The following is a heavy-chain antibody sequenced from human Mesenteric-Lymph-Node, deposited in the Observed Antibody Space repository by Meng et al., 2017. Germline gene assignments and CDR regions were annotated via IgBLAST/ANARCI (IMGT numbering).Heavy chain of an antibody. Sequence: QLPDSGPGLVKPPQTLSPICTVSGDSISSGGYYWSWIRQFPGKGLEWIGYIYYSGNTYYKPSLKSLVTISIDTSKNQFSLRLSSVTAADTAVYSCARNYYFDYWGQGTLVTVSS. CDR2: IYYSGNT. V-gene: IGHV4-31*01. CDR1: GDSISSGGYY. CDR3: ARNYYFDY. J-gene: IGHJ4*02.